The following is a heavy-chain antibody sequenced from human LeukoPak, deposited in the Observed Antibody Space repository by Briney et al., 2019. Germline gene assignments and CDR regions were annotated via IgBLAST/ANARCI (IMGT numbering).Heavy chain of an antibody. J-gene: IGHJ4*02. CDR1: GYTFTSYG. CDR2: INPNSGGT. Sequence: ASVKVSCKASGYTFTSYGISWVRQAPGQGLEWMGWINPNSGGTNYAQKFQGRVTMTRDTSISTAYMELSRLRSDDTAVYYCARGDYYYDSSGAGGIFQDYWGQGTLVTVSS. V-gene: IGHV1-2*02. D-gene: IGHD3-22*01. CDR3: ARGDYYYDSSGAGGIFQDY.